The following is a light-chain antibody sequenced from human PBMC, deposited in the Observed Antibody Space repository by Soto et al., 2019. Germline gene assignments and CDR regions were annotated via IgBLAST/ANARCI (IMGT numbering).Light chain of an antibody. Sequence: QSVLTPPPSASGSPGQSVAISCSGTSSDVGGYNYGSWYQQHPGKAPKLMIYEVNNRPSGVPDRFSGSKSGSTASLTVSGLQAEDEADYYCSSYAGSSNVFGTGTKLTVL. J-gene: IGLJ1*01. CDR2: EVN. CDR1: SSDVGGYNY. V-gene: IGLV2-8*01. CDR3: SSYAGSSNV.